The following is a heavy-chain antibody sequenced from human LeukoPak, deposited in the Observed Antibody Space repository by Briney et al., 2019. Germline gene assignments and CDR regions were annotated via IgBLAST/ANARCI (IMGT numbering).Heavy chain of an antibody. D-gene: IGHD2-15*01. J-gene: IGHJ6*03. Sequence: ASVKVSCKASGGTFSSYAISWVRQAPGQGLEWMGGIIPIFGTANYAQKFQGRVTITADESTSTAYMELSSLRSEDTAVYYCATSPVGLLYHYYMDVWGKGTTVTIS. V-gene: IGHV1-69*01. CDR1: GGTFSSYA. CDR2: IIPIFGTA. CDR3: ATSPVGLLYHYYMDV.